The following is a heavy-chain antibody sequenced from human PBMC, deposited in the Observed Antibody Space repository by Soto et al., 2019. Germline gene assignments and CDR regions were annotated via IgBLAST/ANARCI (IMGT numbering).Heavy chain of an antibody. CDR1: GYTFTSYG. D-gene: IGHD2-2*02. V-gene: IGHV1-18*01. CDR3: ARADIVVVPAAIFGVDY. CDR2: ISAYNGNT. J-gene: IGHJ4*02. Sequence: QVQLVQSGAEVKKPGASVKVSCKASGYTFTSYGISWVRQAPGHGLEWMGWISAYNGNTNYAQKLQGRVTMTTDTSTSTAYMELRSLRSDDTAVYYCARADIVVVPAAIFGVDYWGQGTLVTVSS.